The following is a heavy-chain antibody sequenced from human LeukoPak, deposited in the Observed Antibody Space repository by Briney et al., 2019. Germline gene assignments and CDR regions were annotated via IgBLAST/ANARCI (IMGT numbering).Heavy chain of an antibody. CDR3: ARDRSGYSYDAFDI. CDR2: INSDGSST. V-gene: IGHV3-74*01. Sequence: GGSLRLSCAASGFTFSSYWMHWVRQAPGKGLVWVSRINSDGSSTSYADSVKGRFTVSRDNAKNTLYLQMNSLRAEDTAVYYCARDRSGYSYDAFDIWGQGTMVTVSS. CDR1: GFTFSSYW. D-gene: IGHD3-3*01. J-gene: IGHJ3*02.